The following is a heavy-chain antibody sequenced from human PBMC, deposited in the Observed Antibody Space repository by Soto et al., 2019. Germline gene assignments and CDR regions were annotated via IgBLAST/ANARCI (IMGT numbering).Heavy chain of an antibody. CDR3: ARDPFGHSSSPLYYYYYYGMDV. D-gene: IGHD6-6*01. V-gene: IGHV3-48*02. CDR2: ISSSSSTI. CDR1: GFTFSSYS. J-gene: IGHJ6*02. Sequence: EVQLVESGGGLVQPGGSLRLSCAASGFTFSSYSMNWVRQAPGKGLEWVSYISSSSSTIYYADSVKGRFTISRDNAKNSLYLQMNSLRDEDTAVYYCARDPFGHSSSPLYYYYYYGMDVWGQGTTVTVSS.